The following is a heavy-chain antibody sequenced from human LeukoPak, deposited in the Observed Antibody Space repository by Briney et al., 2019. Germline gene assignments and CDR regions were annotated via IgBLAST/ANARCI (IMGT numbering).Heavy chain of an antibody. CDR2: IYYSGST. V-gene: IGHV4-39*01. CDR1: GGSISSSSYY. Sequence: SETLSLTCTVPGGSISSSSYYWGWIRQPPGKGLEWIGSIYYSGSTYYNPSLKSRVTISVDTSKNQFSLKLSSVTAADTAVYYCVTTNSSGDYFAFDIWGQGTMVTVSS. J-gene: IGHJ3*02. D-gene: IGHD4-17*01. CDR3: VTTNSSGDYFAFDI.